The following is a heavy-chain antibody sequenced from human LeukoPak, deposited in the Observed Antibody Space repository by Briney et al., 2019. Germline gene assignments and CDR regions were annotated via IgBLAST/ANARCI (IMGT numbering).Heavy chain of an antibody. CDR3: SRNSYGQIDY. CDR1: GFTFGDYA. J-gene: IGHJ4*02. CDR2: IRSKAYGGTT. Sequence: PGGSLRLSCTASGFTFGDYAMSWFRQAPGKGLEWVGFIRSKAYGGTTEYAPSVKGRFTISRDDSKSIAYLQMNSLKTEDTAVYYCSRNSYGQIDYWGQGTLVTVSS. D-gene: IGHD5-18*01. V-gene: IGHV3-49*03.